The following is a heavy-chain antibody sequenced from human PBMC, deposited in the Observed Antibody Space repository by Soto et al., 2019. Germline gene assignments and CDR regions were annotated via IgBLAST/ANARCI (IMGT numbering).Heavy chain of an antibody. Sequence: GGSLRLSCAASGFTFSKYRMNWVRQAPGKGLEWVSYISSSSSSKFYADSVRDRFTISRDNAKSLLYLQMNSLRAEDTAVYYCARHGYSYGGGYFDYWGQGTLVTVSS. CDR2: ISSSSSSK. CDR3: ARHGYSYGGGYFDY. D-gene: IGHD5-18*01. CDR1: GFTFSKYR. J-gene: IGHJ4*02. V-gene: IGHV3-21*06.